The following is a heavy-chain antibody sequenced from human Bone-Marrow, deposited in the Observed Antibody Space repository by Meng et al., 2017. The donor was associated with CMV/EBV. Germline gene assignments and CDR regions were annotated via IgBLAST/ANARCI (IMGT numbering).Heavy chain of an antibody. Sequence: SETLSLTCVVYGGSFSGYYWSWIRQHPGKGLEWIGYIYYSGSTYYNPSLKSRLTISLDTSKNRFSLKLSSVTAADTAVYYCARVAGFGSDYWGQGTLVTVSS. CDR2: IYYSGST. D-gene: IGHD3-16*01. V-gene: IGHV4-31*11. J-gene: IGHJ4*02. CDR1: GGSFSGYY. CDR3: ARVAGFGSDY.